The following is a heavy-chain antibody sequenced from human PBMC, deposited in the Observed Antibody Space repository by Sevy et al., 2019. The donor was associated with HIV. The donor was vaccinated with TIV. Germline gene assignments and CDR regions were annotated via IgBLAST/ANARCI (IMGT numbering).Heavy chain of an antibody. D-gene: IGHD3-10*01. V-gene: IGHV3-30*18. CDR1: GFTFRTSG. CDR2: ISYDEAHK. J-gene: IGHJ4*02. CDR3: ADDYSAGITLVRGAYRARGDYFDY. Sequence: GGSLRLSCVTSGFTFRTSGMHWVRQSPGKGLEWVAIISYDEAHKNYADSVRGRFSISKDNSKNTLYLQMSSLKTEDMAVYYGADDYSAGITLVRGAYRARGDYFDYWGQGTQVTVSS.